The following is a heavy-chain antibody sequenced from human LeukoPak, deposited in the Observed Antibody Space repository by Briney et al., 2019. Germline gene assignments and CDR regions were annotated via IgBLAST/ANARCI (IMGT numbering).Heavy chain of an antibody. D-gene: IGHD3-16*01. CDR1: GFTFSDYD. J-gene: IGHJ4*02. CDR3: GRAFPPLRTSSAGDL. CDR2: ISYLSSHV. V-gene: IGHV3-21*01. Sequence: GGSLTLSCSASGFTFSDYDMNWVRQAPGKGLEWVSSISYLSSHVYYGDPVKGRFSISRDNAKNSLFLQMNSLGAEDTAIYYCGRAFPPLRTSSAGDLWGQGILVTVSS.